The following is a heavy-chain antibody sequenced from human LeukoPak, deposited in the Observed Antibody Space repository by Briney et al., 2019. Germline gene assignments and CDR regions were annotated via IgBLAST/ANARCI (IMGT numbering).Heavy chain of an antibody. CDR1: GFTFSSYA. CDR3: AKRKGSGSFPDY. D-gene: IGHD3-10*01. V-gene: IGHV3-23*01. Sequence: PGGSLRLSCAASGFTFSSYAMSWVRQAPGKGLEWVSAISGSGGSTDYADSVKGRFTISRDNSKNTLYLQMNSLRAEDTAVYYCAKRKGSGSFPDYWGQGTLVTVSS. J-gene: IGHJ4*02. CDR2: ISGSGGST.